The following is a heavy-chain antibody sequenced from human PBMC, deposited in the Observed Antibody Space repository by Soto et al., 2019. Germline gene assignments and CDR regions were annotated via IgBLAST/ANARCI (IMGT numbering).Heavy chain of an antibody. J-gene: IGHJ4*02. CDR1: GFTFSSYG. CDR2: ISYDGSNK. D-gene: IGHD6-13*01. CDR3: AKGRVAAAGLIDY. V-gene: IGHV3-30*18. Sequence: QVQLVESGGGVVQPGRSLRPSCAASGFTFSSYGMHWVRQAPGKGLEWVAVISYDGSNKYYADSVKGRFTISRDNSKNTLYLQMNSLRAEDTAVYYCAKGRVAAAGLIDYWGQGTLVTVSS.